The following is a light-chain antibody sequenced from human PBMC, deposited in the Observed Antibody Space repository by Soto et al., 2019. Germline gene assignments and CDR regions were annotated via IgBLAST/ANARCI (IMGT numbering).Light chain of an antibody. CDR2: AAS. V-gene: IGKV1-5*01. J-gene: IGKJ1*01. CDR1: QSISSW. Sequence: DIQMTQSPSTLSASVGDRVTITCRASQSISSWLAWYQQKPGKAPRLLIYAASSWKSGVPSRFSGSGSGKEFTLTISSLQPDDFAIYYCQQYNSYSWTFGQGTKVEIK. CDR3: QQYNSYSWT.